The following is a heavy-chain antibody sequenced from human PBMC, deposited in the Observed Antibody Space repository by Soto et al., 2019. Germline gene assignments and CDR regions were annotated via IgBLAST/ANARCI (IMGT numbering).Heavy chain of an antibody. CDR3: ASGRGRYFYYGMDV. J-gene: IGHJ6*02. Sequence: EVQLLESGGGLVQPGGSLRLSCAASGFTFSSYAITWVRQAPGKGLEWVSVISGSGDRTYYADSVKGRFTISRDNSKNTLYLQMNGLRDEDTAVYYCASGRGRYFYYGMDVWGQGTTVTVSS. CDR2: ISGSGDRT. V-gene: IGHV3-23*01. D-gene: IGHD1-26*01. CDR1: GFTFSSYA.